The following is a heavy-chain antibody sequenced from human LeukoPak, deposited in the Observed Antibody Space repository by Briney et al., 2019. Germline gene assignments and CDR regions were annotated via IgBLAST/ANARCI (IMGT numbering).Heavy chain of an antibody. CDR2: IYYSGST. CDR1: GGSISSSRYY. CDR3: ASSDGYNTYYFDY. V-gene: IGHV4-39*01. J-gene: IGHJ4*02. Sequence: PSETLSLTCTVSGGSISSSRYYWGWIRQPPGKGLEWIGSIYYSGSTYYSPSLKSRVTISVDTSKNQFSLKLSSVTAADTAVYYCASSDGYNTYYFDYWGQGTLVTVSS. D-gene: IGHD5-24*01.